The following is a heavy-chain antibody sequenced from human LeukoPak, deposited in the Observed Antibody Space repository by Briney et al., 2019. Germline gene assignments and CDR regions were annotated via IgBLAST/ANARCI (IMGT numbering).Heavy chain of an antibody. Sequence: SETLSLTCAVYGGSFSGYYWSWIRQPPGKGLEWIGEINHSGSTNYNPSLKSRVTISVDTSKNQFSPKLSSVTAADTAVYYCARGGIAVAGTGIDYWGQGTLVTVSS. CDR1: GGSFSGYY. V-gene: IGHV4-34*01. CDR3: ARGGIAVAGTGIDY. J-gene: IGHJ4*02. CDR2: INHSGST. D-gene: IGHD6-19*01.